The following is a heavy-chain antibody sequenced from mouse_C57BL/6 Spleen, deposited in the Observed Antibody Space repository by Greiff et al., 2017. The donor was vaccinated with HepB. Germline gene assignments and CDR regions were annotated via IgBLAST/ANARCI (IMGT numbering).Heavy chain of an antibody. V-gene: IGHV1-55*01. J-gene: IGHJ3*01. Sequence: VQLQQPGAELVKPGASVKMSCKASGYTFTSYWITWVKQRPGQGLEWIGDIYPGSGSTNYNEKFKSKATLTVDTSSSTAYMQLSSLTSEDSAVYYCAREGAYYYGWFAYWGQGTLVTVSA. CDR1: GYTFTSYW. D-gene: IGHD1-1*01. CDR3: AREGAYYYGWFAY. CDR2: IYPGSGST.